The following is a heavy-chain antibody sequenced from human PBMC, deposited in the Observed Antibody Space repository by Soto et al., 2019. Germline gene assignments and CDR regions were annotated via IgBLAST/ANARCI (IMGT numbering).Heavy chain of an antibody. J-gene: IGHJ6*03. V-gene: IGHV1-69*02. CDR3: AKSLLFVDHAYMVA. CDR2: IIPIQNKA. CDR1: GGSFISYS. D-gene: IGHD2-15*01. Sequence: QVQLVQSGAELKKPGSSVKVSCEASGGSFISYSFTWVRQAPGQGLEWMGRIIPIQNKANYALKFQDRVTLKAVRSTRTAHMELRGLRPEDTAVYYCAKSLLFVDHAYMVAWGKGPTVTFSS.